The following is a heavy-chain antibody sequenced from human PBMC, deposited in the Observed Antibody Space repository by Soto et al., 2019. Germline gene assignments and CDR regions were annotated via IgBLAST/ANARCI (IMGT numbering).Heavy chain of an antibody. J-gene: IGHJ6*02. Sequence: VASVKVSCKASGGTFSSYAISWVRQAPGQGLEWMGGIIPIFGTANYAQKFQGRVTITADESTSTAYMELSSLRSEDTAVYYCAGYYDFWSGSDHLPLYYYYYGMDVWGQGTTVTVSS. CDR2: IIPIFGTA. D-gene: IGHD3-3*01. CDR3: AGYYDFWSGSDHLPLYYYYYGMDV. V-gene: IGHV1-69*13. CDR1: GGTFSSYA.